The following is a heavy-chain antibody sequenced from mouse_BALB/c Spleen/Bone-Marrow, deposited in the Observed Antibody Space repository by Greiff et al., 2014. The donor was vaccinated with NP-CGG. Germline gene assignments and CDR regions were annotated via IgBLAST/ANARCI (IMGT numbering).Heavy chain of an antibody. Sequence: LQGSGAELVKPGASVKMSCKASGYTFTSYWMHWVKQRPGQGLEWIGTIDPSDSYTSYNQKFKGKATLTVDTSSSTAYMQLSSLTSEDSAVYYCTRMWAYWGQGTLVTVSA. CDR1: GYTFTSYW. CDR3: TRMWAY. CDR2: IDPSDSYT. J-gene: IGHJ3*01. V-gene: IGHV1S127*01.